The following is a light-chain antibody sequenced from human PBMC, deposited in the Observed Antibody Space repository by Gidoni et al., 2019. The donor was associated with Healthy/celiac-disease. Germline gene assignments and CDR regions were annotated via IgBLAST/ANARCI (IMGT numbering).Light chain of an antibody. J-gene: IGKJ4*01. CDR3: QQRSNWPGLT. CDR2: GAS. V-gene: IGKV3-11*01. Sequence: EIVLTQSPATLSLSPGGRATLSCRASQSVSSYLAWYQQKPGQAPRLLIYGASNRATGIPARFSGSGSGTDFTLTISSLEPEDFAVYYCQQRSNWPGLTFGGGTKVEIK. CDR1: QSVSSY.